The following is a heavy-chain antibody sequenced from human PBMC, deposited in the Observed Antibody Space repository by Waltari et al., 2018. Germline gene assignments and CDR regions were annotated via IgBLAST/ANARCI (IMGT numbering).Heavy chain of an antibody. D-gene: IGHD4-17*01. J-gene: IGHJ4*02. V-gene: IGHV3-23*01. CDR2: ISGSGGGGSGATT. Sequence: QAPGKGLQWVSAISGSGGGGSGATTYYADSVKGRFTISRDISYNTVYLQMNSLRAEDTAIYYCARLGGTYADFDFWGQGTLVTVSS. CDR3: ARLGGTYADFDF.